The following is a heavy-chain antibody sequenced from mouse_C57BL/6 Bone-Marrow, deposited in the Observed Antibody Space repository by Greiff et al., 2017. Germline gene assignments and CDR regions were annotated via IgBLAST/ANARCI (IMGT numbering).Heavy chain of an antibody. V-gene: IGHV1-81*01. J-gene: IGHJ1*03. Sequence: VQLQQSGAELARPGASVKLSCKASGYTFTSYGLSWVKQRTGQGLEWIGEIYPRSGNTYYNEKFKGKATLTADKSSSTAYMELRSRTSEDSAVYFCASWVLLRRAYWYFDVWGTGTTVTVSS. CDR1: GYTFTSYG. CDR3: ASWVLLRRAYWYFDV. CDR2: IYPRSGNT. D-gene: IGHD1-1*01.